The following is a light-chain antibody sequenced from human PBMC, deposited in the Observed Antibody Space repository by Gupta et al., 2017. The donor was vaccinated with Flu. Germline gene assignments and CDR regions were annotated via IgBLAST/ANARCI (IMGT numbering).Light chain of an antibody. J-gene: IGLJ2*01. CDR2: DDS. Sequence: SYVLTQPPSVSVAPGQTARITCGGNNIGSKSVHWYQQKPGQAPVLVVYDDSDRPSGIPERFSRSNAGNTATLTTSRVEAGDEADDYCQVWDTSSDHVVFGGGTKLTVL. CDR1: NIGSKS. CDR3: QVWDTSSDHVV. V-gene: IGLV3-21*02.